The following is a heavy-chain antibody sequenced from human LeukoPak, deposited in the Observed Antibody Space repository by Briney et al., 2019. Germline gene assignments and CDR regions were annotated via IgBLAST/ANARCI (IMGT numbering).Heavy chain of an antibody. Sequence: PSETLSLTCTVSGGSISSYYWSWIRQPPGKGLEWIGYIYYSGSTNCNPSLKSRVTISVDTSKNQFSLKLSSVTAADTAVYYCARGEGSYYYFDYWGQGTLVTVSS. J-gene: IGHJ4*02. CDR1: GGSISSYY. CDR2: IYYSGST. CDR3: ARGEGSYYYFDY. V-gene: IGHV4-59*01. D-gene: IGHD1-26*01.